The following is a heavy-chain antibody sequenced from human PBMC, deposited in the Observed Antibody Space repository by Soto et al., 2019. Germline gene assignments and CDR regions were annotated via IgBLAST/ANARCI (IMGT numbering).Heavy chain of an antibody. D-gene: IGHD1-7*01. J-gene: IGHJ4*02. V-gene: IGHV4-61*01. CDR2: VYYTGIT. Sequence: QVQLQESGPGLVKPSETLSLTCTVSGASVDSGSYYWGWIRQTPGKGLEWIGYVYYTGITNYNPSLKSRVTLSVDRSKNQVYLNLNSVIAADSAVYYCARNVGEWNWYFDYWCQGTLVTVPS. CDR3: ARNVGEWNWYFDY. CDR1: GASVDSGSYY.